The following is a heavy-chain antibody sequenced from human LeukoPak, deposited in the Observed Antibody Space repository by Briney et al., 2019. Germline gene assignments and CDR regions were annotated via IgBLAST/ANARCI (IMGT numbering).Heavy chain of an antibody. V-gene: IGHV1-2*04. CDR2: INPNSGGT. Sequence: ASVKVSCKASGYTFTGHYMHWVRQAPGQGLEWMGWINPNSGGTNYAQKFQGWVTMTRDTSISTAYMELSRLRSDDTAVYYCARVKYSSSWYHYGMDVWGQGTTVTVSS. J-gene: IGHJ6*02. CDR1: GYTFTGHY. CDR3: ARVKYSSSWYHYGMDV. D-gene: IGHD6-13*01.